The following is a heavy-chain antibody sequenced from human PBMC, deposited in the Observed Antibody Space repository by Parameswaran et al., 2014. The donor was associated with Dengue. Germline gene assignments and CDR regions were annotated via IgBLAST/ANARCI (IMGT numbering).Heavy chain of an antibody. D-gene: IGHD5-18*01. CDR3: ASLTYTAMAERIYYYYGMDV. Sequence: VRQAPGKGLEWIGSIYYSGSTYYNPSLKSRVTISVDTSKNQFSLKLSSVTAADTAVYYCASLTYTAMAERIYYYYGMDVWGQGTTVTVSS. CDR2: IYYSGST. V-gene: IGHV4-39*01. J-gene: IGHJ6*02.